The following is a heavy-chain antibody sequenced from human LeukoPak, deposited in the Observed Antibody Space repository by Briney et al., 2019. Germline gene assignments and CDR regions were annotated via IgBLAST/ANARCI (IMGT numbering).Heavy chain of an antibody. J-gene: IGHJ4*02. V-gene: IGHV4-34*01. CDR3: AKGRRYFAN. D-gene: IGHD1-14*01. Sequence: SETLSLTCAVYGGSFSDYYWTWIRQPPGEGLEWIGEINHTGSTNYNPSLKSRLTISVDTSKNQFSLKLSSVIAADTAVYYCAKGRRYFANWGQGTLVTVSS. CDR1: GGSFSDYY. CDR2: INHTGST.